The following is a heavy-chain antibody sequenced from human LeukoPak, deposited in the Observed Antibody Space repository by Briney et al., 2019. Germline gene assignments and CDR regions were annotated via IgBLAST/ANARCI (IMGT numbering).Heavy chain of an antibody. CDR3: ARGGAGNCGGGCYLHWFDP. CDR2: MSDTGST. CDR1: GGSIGSSTNDY. Sequence: PSETLSLTCSVSGGSIGSSTNDYWSWIRQPPGKGLEWIGYMSDTGSTNYNPYLNNRVTMSADTSKNQFSLNLSSVTAADTAVYYCARGGAGNCGGGCYLHWFDPWCQGTLVTVSS. V-gene: IGHV4-61*01. D-gene: IGHD2-21*02. J-gene: IGHJ5*02.